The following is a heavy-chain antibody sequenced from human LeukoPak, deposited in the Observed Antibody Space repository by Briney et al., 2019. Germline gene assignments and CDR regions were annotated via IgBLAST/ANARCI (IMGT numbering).Heavy chain of an antibody. Sequence: GGSLRLSCATSGFTFSNYGMHWVRQAPGRGLEWVANIKQDGNEKNYVDSVKGRFSISRDNAKNSLYLQMNNLRAEDTAVYYCARDILTGYTGYWGQGTLVTVSS. CDR3: ARDILTGYTGY. CDR1: GFTFSNYG. CDR2: IKQDGNEK. D-gene: IGHD3-9*01. V-gene: IGHV3-7*01. J-gene: IGHJ4*02.